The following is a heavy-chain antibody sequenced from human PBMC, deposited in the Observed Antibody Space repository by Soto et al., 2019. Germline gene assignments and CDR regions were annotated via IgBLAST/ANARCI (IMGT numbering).Heavy chain of an antibody. J-gene: IGHJ6*03. CDR2: IYYSGST. Sequence: NPSETLSLTSTVSGGSISSSSYYWGWIRQPPGKGLEWIGSIYYSGSTYYNPSLKSRVTISVDTSKNQFSLHLNSVTPEDTAVYYCAGTTSLQWYYMDVWGKGTTVTVSS. CDR3: AGTTSLQWYYMDV. CDR1: GGSISSSSYY. D-gene: IGHD1-7*01. V-gene: IGHV4-39*01.